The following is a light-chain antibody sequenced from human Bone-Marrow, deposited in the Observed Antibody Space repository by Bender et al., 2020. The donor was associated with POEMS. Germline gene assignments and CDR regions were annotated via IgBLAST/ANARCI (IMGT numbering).Light chain of an antibody. CDR1: SSNIGSNY. CDR2: SSH. J-gene: IGLJ3*02. Sequence: QSVLTQPPSASGTPGQRVTISCSGSSSNIGSNYVCWYQQLPGTAPKLLIYSSHRRPSEVPDRFSGSRSDTSASLAISGLQSEDEADYYCAVWDDSLNGWVFGGGTKLTVL. CDR3: AVWDDSLNGWV. V-gene: IGLV1-44*01.